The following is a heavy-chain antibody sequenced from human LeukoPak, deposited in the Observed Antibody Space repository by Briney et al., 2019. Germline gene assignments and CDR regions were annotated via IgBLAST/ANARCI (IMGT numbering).Heavy chain of an antibody. D-gene: IGHD3-16*02. J-gene: IGHJ4*02. CDR3: VRHNRGGADSKSTGYRAFDY. CDR2: ISYSGNT. V-gene: IGHV4-59*08. Sequence: KPSETLSLTCTVSGGSISTYFWSWLRQPPGKGLEWIGSISYSGNTNYNPSLESRVTILVDTSANRFSLGLSSVTAADTAMYYCVRHNRGGADSKSTGYRAFDYWGQGAHVTVSS. CDR1: GGSISTYF.